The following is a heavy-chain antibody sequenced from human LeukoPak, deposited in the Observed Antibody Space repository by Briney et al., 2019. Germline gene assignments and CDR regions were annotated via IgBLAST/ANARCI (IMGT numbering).Heavy chain of an antibody. CDR1: GNYW. V-gene: IGHV3-74*01. CDR2: INSDGSWT. CDR3: VSFYETY. Sequence: GESLRLTCAASGNYWMHWVRQAPGKGLVWVSHINSDGSWTSYADSVKGRFTISKDNAKNTVYLQMNSLRAEDTAVYYCVSFYETYWGRGTLVTVSS. D-gene: IGHD2/OR15-2a*01. J-gene: IGHJ4*02.